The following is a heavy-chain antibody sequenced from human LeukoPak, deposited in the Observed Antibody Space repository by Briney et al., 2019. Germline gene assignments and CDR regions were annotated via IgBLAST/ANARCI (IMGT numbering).Heavy chain of an antibody. CDR1: GYTFTSYA. CDR2: INAGNGNT. V-gene: IGHV1-3*03. Sequence: ASVKVSCKASGYTFTSYAMHWVRQVPGQRLEWMGWINAGNGNTKYSQEFQGRVTITRDTSASTAYMELSSLRSEDMAVYYCAREAKSSSSKYYYYMDVWGKGTTVTVSS. D-gene: IGHD6-6*01. CDR3: AREAKSSSSKYYYYMDV. J-gene: IGHJ6*03.